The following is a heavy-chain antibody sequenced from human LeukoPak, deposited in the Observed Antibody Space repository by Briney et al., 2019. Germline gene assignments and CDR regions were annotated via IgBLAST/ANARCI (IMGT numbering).Heavy chain of an antibody. D-gene: IGHD3-3*01. CDR2: IYYSGST. V-gene: IGHV4-59*08. J-gene: IGHJ6*02. CDR1: DGSISTYY. Sequence: PSETLSLTCTVSDGSISTYYWTWIRQPPGKGLEWIGYIYYSGSTNYNPSLKSRVTISVDTSKNQFSLKLSSVTVADTAVYCCARLHNYDFWSGYPYGMDVWGQGTTVTVSS. CDR3: ARLHNYDFWSGYPYGMDV.